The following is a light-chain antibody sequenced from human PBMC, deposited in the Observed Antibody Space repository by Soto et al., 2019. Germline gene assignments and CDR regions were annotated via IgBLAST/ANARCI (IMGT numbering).Light chain of an antibody. J-gene: IGKJ1*01. CDR3: QEYNNGPR. Sequence: EIVTTHSPATLSVSPGEAATFSCRASQSVSNSLAWYQHKARQAPRLLLYDAFTRATGIPARLSGGGFGTVFTLTISSLQSEYFAFYYCQEYNNGPRFGQGTKVDIK. V-gene: IGKV3-15*01. CDR2: DAF. CDR1: QSVSNS.